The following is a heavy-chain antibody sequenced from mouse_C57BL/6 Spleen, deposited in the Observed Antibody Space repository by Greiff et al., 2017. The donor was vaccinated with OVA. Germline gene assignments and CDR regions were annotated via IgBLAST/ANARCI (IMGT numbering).Heavy chain of an antibody. CDR2: IRSKSNNYAT. CDR1: GFSFNTYA. CDR3: VRHEGSPVYYAMDY. Sequence: SGGGLVQPKGSLKLSCAASGFSFNTYAMNWVRQAPGKGLEWVARIRSKSNNYATYYADSVKDRFTISRDDSESMLYLQMNNLKTEDTAMYDCVRHEGSPVYYAMDYWGQGTSVTVSS. V-gene: IGHV10-1*01. J-gene: IGHJ4*01.